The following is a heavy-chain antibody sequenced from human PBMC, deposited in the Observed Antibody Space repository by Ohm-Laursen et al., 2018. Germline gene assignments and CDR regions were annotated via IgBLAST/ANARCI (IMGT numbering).Heavy chain of an antibody. CDR3: ARSRGYYDSSGYDI. D-gene: IGHD3-22*01. CDR2: ISSSSSTI. Sequence: SLRLSCSASGFTFSSYSMNWVRQAPGKGLEWVSYISSSSSTIYYADSVKGRFTISRDNAKNSLYLQMNSLRAVDTAVYYCARSRGYYDSSGYDIWGQGTMVTVSS. V-gene: IGHV3-48*01. J-gene: IGHJ3*02. CDR1: GFTFSSYS.